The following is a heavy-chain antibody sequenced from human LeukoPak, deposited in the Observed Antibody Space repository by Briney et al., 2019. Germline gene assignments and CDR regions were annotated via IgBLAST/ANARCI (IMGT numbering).Heavy chain of an antibody. CDR2: INHSGST. CDR1: GGSIRSYY. CDR3: ARRPYCYIANCPSDYYYYYMDV. Sequence: SETLSLTCAVSGGSIRSYYWSWIRQPPGKGLEWIGEINHSGSTNFNPSLKGRVTISVDTSKNQFSLKLSSVTAADKAVYYCARRPYCYIANCPSDYYYYYMDVWGKGTTVIISS. J-gene: IGHJ6*03. V-gene: IGHV4-34*01. D-gene: IGHD2/OR15-2a*01.